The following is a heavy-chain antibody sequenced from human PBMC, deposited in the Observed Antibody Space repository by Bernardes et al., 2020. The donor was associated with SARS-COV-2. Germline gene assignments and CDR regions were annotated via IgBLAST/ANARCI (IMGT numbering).Heavy chain of an antibody. Sequence: GGSLRLSCAASGFTFSSYGMHWVRQAPGKGLEWVAVIWYDGSNKYYADSVKGRFTISRDNSKNTLYLQMNSLRAEDTAVYYCARAISQEWGSGSFDYWGQGTLVTVSS. CDR1: GFTFSSYG. J-gene: IGHJ4*02. V-gene: IGHV3-33*01. CDR2: IWYDGSNK. D-gene: IGHD6-25*01. CDR3: ARAISQEWGSGSFDY.